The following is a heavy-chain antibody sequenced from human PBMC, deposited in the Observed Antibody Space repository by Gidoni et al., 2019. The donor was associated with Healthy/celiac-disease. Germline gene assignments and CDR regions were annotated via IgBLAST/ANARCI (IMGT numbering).Heavy chain of an antibody. V-gene: IGHV4-39*01. CDR1: GGSISSRSYY. CDR2: FYYSGST. J-gene: IGHJ5*02. CDR3: ARQYGDYGMGRTRA. D-gene: IGHD4-17*01. Sequence: QLQLQESGPGLVKHSETLSLTCTVSGGSISSRSYYWGLIHQPPGKGLEWIRSFYYSGSTYYTPSLKSRVTISVDTSKSQFSLKLSSVTAADTAVYYRARQYGDYGMGRTRAWGQGTLVTVSS.